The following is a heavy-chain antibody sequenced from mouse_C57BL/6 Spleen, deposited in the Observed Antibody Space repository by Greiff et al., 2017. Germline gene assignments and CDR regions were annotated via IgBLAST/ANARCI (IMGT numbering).Heavy chain of an antibody. V-gene: IGHV1-82*01. CDR2: IYPGDGDT. D-gene: IGHD2-4*01. CDR3: ARGSDYDGYYFDY. CDR1: GYTFTSYW. J-gene: IGHJ2*01. Sequence: QVQLQQPGAELVKPGASVKLSCKASGYTFTSYWMHWVKQRPGQGLEWIGRIYPGDGDTNYNGKFKGKATLTADKSSSTAYMQLSSLTSEDSAVYFCARGSDYDGYYFDYWGQGTTLTVSS.